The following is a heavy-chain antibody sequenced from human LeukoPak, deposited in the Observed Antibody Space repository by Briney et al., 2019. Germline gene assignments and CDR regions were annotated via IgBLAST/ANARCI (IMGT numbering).Heavy chain of an antibody. V-gene: IGHV4-59*01. J-gene: IGHJ6*03. Sequence: SETLSLTCTVSGGSISSYYWSWIRQPPGKGLEWIGYIYYSGSTNYNPSLKSRVTISVDTSKNQFSLKLSSVTAADTAVYYCARGSGYDSSGPRWVEYYYYYMDVWGKGTTVTISS. D-gene: IGHD3-22*01. CDR1: GGSISSYY. CDR3: ARGSGYDSSGPRWVEYYYYYMDV. CDR2: IYYSGST.